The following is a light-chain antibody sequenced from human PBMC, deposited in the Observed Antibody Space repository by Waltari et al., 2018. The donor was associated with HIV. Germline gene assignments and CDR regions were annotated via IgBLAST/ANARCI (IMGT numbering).Light chain of an antibody. V-gene: IGKV4-1*01. CDR2: WAT. Sequence: DVVMTQSPDALKGSLGERVTIKCKSSQSVFSNSNKKSYLAWYQQRPGQTPNLRVYWATTRVSGVPARFSGSGSCTDFTLTINNLQAEDAAIYYCQQYYMTPPTFGQGTKVEI. J-gene: IGKJ1*01. CDR3: QQYYMTPPT. CDR1: QSVFSNSNKKSY.